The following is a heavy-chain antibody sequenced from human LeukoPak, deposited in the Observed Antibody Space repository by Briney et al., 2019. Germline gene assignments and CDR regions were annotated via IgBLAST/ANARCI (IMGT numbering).Heavy chain of an antibody. CDR3: ASSGSSWYGAFDI. Sequence: PGGSLRLSCGASGFTFSSFWMSWVRQAPGKGLEWVANINQDGSEKYYVDSVKGRFTISRDNAKNSLYLQMSSLRAEDTAVYYCASSGSSWYGAFDIWGQGTMVTVSS. D-gene: IGHD6-13*01. CDR1: GFTFSSFW. V-gene: IGHV3-7*01. CDR2: INQDGSEK. J-gene: IGHJ3*02.